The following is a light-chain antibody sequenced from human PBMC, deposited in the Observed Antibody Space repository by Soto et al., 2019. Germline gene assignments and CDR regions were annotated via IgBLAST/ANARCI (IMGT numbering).Light chain of an antibody. CDR1: QSVSSN. Sequence: EIVMTQSPATLSVSPGERATLSCRASQSVSSNLAWYQQKPGQAPRLLIYGASTRATDIPARFSGSGSGTEFTLTISSLQSEDFAVYCCQQYNNWPYTFGQGTKLEIK. V-gene: IGKV3-15*01. CDR3: QQYNNWPYT. CDR2: GAS. J-gene: IGKJ2*01.